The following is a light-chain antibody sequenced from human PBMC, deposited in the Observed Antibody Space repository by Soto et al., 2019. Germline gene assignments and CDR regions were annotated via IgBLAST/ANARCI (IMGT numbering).Light chain of an antibody. CDR3: QHYTNSPIT. CDR1: QSVSSN. J-gene: IGKJ5*01. CDR2: SVS. V-gene: IGKV3-15*01. Sequence: EILMTQSPATRSVSPGEISTLSFRASQSVSSNLAWYQQRPGQAPRLLIYSVSSRDTDIPARFSGSGSGTDFTLTISRLEPEDFALYYCQHYTNSPITFGQGTRLEIK.